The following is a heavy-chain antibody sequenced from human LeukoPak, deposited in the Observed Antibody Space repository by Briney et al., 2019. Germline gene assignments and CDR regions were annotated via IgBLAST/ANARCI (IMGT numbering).Heavy chain of an antibody. CDR2: IIPIFGTA. CDR1: GGTFISYA. CDR3: ARGVVVVPAATSPYYFDY. D-gene: IGHD2-2*01. Sequence: GASVKVSCKASGGTFISYAISWVRQAPGQGLEWMGGIIPIFGTANYAQKFQGRVTITADESTSTAYMELSSLRSEDTAVYYCARGVVVVPAATSPYYFDYWGQGTLVTVSS. V-gene: IGHV1-69*13. J-gene: IGHJ4*02.